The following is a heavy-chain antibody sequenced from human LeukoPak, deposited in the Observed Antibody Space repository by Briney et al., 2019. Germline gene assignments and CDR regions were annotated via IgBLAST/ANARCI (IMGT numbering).Heavy chain of an antibody. V-gene: IGHV4-4*07. Sequence: SETLSLTCTVSGGSISSYYWSWIRQPAGKGLEWIGRIYTSGSTNYNPSLKSRVTISVDTSKNQFSLKLSSVTAADTAVYYCARDLGLGSGYLNTYYYYGMDVWGQGTTVTVSS. J-gene: IGHJ6*02. CDR2: IYTSGST. CDR3: ARDLGLGSGYLNTYYYYGMDV. D-gene: IGHD3-22*01. CDR1: GGSISSYY.